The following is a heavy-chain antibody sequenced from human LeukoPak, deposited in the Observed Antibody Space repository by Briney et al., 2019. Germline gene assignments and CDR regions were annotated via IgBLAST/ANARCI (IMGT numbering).Heavy chain of an antibody. CDR2: INPNSGGT. Sequence: GASVKVSCKASGYTFIGYYLHWVRQAPGQGLEWMGWINPNSGGTNYAQKFQGRVTMTRDTSISTAYMELSRLRSDDTAVYYCARDRANVHYYDSSGSDAFDIWGQGTMVTVSS. D-gene: IGHD3-22*01. CDR1: GYTFIGYY. V-gene: IGHV1-2*02. J-gene: IGHJ3*02. CDR3: ARDRANVHYYDSSGSDAFDI.